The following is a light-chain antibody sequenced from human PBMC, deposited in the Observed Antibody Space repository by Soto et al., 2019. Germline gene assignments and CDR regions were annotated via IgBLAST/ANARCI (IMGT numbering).Light chain of an antibody. CDR3: CSYAVTSRV. V-gene: IGLV2-14*03. J-gene: IGLJ3*02. CDR1: SSDVGGYNF. Sequence: QSALTQPASVSGSPGQSITISCTGTSSDVGGYNFVSWYQQHPGKAPKLMIYEVTSRPSGVSNRFSGSKSGNTASLTISWLQAEDEADYYCCSYAVTSRVFGGGTKLTVL. CDR2: EVT.